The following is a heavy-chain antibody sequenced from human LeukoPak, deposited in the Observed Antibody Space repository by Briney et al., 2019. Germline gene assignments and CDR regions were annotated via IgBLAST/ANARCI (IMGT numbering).Heavy chain of an antibody. CDR1: GFTFNNYS. J-gene: IGHJ5*02. D-gene: IGHD3-3*01. CDR2: ISSSSSYI. V-gene: IGHV3-21*01. Sequence: PGGSLRLSCAASGFTFNNYSMNWVRQAPGKGLEWVSSISSSSSYIYYAVSVKGRFTISRDNAKNSLYLQMNSLRAEDTAVYYCARDRPPRQYYDFWSSPNWFDPWGQGTLVTVSS. CDR3: ARDRPPRQYYDFWSSPNWFDP.